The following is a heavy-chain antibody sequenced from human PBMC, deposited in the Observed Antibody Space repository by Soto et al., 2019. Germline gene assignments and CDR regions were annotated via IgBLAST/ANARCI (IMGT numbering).Heavy chain of an antibody. CDR1: GYSFTSYW. Sequence: GESLKISCKGSGYSFTSYWISWVRQMPGKGLGWMGRIDPSDSYTNYSPSFHGHVTISADKSISTAYLQWSSLKASDTAMYYCGRQNYNLWSGYWNCDYWGQGTRGRVSS. CDR2: IDPSDSYT. D-gene: IGHD3-3*01. V-gene: IGHV5-10-1*01. J-gene: IGHJ4*02. CDR3: GRQNYNLWSGYWNCDY.